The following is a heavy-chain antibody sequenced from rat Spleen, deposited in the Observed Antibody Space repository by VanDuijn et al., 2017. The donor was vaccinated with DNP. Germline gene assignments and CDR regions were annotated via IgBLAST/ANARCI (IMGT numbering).Heavy chain of an antibody. V-gene: IGHV5-25*01. CDR3: ARHEGNPWDY. D-gene: IGHD1-11*01. Sequence: EVQLVESGGGLVQPGRSLKLSCAASGFTFSNYDMAWVRQAPTKGLEWVASISPSGGSTYYRDSVKGRFTVSRDNAKSSLYLQMDSLRSEDTATYYCARHEGNPWDYWGQGVMVTVSS. J-gene: IGHJ2*01. CDR2: ISPSGGST. CDR1: GFTFSNYD.